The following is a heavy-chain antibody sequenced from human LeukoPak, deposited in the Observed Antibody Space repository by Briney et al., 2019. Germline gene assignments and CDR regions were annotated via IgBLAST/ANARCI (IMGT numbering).Heavy chain of an antibody. Sequence: SETLSLTCTVSGGSISGYYWSWIRQPAGKGLECIGRIYSSGTANYNPSLKSRVTMSVDTSKYQVSLKLTSVTAADTAVYYCARDTGYFASGGFDQWGQGTLVTVSS. J-gene: IGHJ4*02. CDR1: GGSISGYY. CDR2: IYSSGTA. CDR3: ARDTGYFASGGFDQ. V-gene: IGHV4-4*07. D-gene: IGHD3-10*01.